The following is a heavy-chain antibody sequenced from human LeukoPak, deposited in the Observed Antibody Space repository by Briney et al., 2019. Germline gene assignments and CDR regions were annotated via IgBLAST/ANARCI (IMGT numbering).Heavy chain of an antibody. J-gene: IGHJ3*02. CDR3: ARDRVDDGDYEHAIDI. Sequence: GGSLRLSCAASGFIFSSYSMNWVRQAPGKGLEWVSSISSSSSYIYYADSVKGRFTISRDNAKNSLYLQMNSLRAEDTAVYYCARDRVDDGDYEHAIDIWGQGTMVTASS. CDR1: GFIFSSYS. CDR2: ISSSSSYI. D-gene: IGHD4-17*01. V-gene: IGHV3-21*04.